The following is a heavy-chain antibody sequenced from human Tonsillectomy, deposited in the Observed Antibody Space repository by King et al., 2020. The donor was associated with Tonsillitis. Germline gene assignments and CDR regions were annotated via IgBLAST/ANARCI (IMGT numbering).Heavy chain of an antibody. D-gene: IGHD3-16*01. V-gene: IGHV3-48*02. CDR1: GFTFSGSN. J-gene: IGHJ2*01. CDR2: ITSSSTTM. Sequence: VQLVESGGGLVQPGGSLRLSCAASGFTFSGSNMNCVRQAPGRGLEWVSYITSSSTTMYYADFVKGRFSISRDNVKNSLSLQMNSLRDDDTAVYYCARGTIGGYLDLWGRGTLVTVSS. CDR3: ARGTIGGYLDL.